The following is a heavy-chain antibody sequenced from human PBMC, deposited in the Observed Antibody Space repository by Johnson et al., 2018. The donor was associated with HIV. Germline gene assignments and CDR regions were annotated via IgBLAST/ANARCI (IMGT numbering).Heavy chain of an antibody. J-gene: IGHJ3*02. Sequence: VQLVESGGGLVQPGGSLRLSCAASGFTVSSNYMSWVRQAPGKGLEWVAVIYSGARTYAAVSVKGRVTISRDSSKNTLFLQMNSLSVEDTAIYYCAGRSSAWYEDACDIWGQGTMVTVSS. CDR3: AGRSSAWYEDACDI. CDR2: IYSGART. CDR1: GFTVSSNY. D-gene: IGHD6-19*01. V-gene: IGHV3-66*01.